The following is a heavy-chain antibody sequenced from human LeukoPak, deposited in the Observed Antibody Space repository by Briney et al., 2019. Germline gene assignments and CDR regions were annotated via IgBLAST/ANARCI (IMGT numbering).Heavy chain of an antibody. J-gene: IGHJ2*01. D-gene: IGHD4-17*01. CDR1: GYTFTSYY. V-gene: IGHV1-46*01. CDR3: ARTTTTGYFDL. Sequence: SVKVSCKASGYTFTSYYVHWVRQAPGQGLEWMGIVNPSGGTTTYAQRFQGRVTMTRDTSTSTVYMELSSLRFEDSAVYYCARTTTTGYFDLWGRGNMVTVSS. CDR2: VNPSGGTT.